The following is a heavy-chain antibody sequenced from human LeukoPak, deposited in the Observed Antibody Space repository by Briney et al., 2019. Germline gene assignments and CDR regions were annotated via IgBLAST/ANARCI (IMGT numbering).Heavy chain of an antibody. V-gene: IGHV3-23*01. CDR1: GFTFSSYA. CDR3: AKSVVRGVTLPDY. J-gene: IGHJ4*02. CDR2: ISGSGGST. D-gene: IGHD3-10*01. Sequence: PGASLRLSCAASGFTFSSYAMSWVRQAPGEGLEWVSAISGSGGSTYYADSVKGRFTISRDNSKNTLYLQMNSLRAEDTAVYYCAKSVVRGVTLPDYWGQGTLVTVSS.